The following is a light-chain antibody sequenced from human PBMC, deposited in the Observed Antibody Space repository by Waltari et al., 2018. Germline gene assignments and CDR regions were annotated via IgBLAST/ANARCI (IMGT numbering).Light chain of an antibody. CDR3: QQYNSYSLLS. CDR2: KAS. J-gene: IGKJ4*01. CDR1: QRISKC. V-gene: IGKV1-5*03. Sequence: DIQMTQSPSTLSASVGDRVIFSCRASQRISKCLAWYQQKPGKAPKLLIYKASTLESGVPSRFSGSGSGTEFTLTISSLQPEDFATYYCQQYNSYSLLSFGGGTKVEIK.